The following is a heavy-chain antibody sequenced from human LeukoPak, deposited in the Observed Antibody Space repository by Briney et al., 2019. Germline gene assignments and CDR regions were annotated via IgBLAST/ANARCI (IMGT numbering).Heavy chain of an antibody. V-gene: IGHV3-9*01. CDR2: ISWNSGSI. D-gene: IGHD3-3*01. Sequence: GRSLRLSCAASGFTFDDYAMHWVRQAPGKGLEWVSGISWNSGSIGYADSVKGRFTISRDNAKNSLYLQMNSLRAEDTAVYYCARSPRGSGYYSGAFNYYYMDVWGKGTTVTVSS. CDR3: ARSPRGSGYYSGAFNYYYMDV. J-gene: IGHJ6*03. CDR1: GFTFDDYA.